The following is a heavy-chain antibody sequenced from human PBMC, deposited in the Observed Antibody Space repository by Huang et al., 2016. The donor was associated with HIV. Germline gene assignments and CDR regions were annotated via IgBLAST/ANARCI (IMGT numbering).Heavy chain of an antibody. D-gene: IGHD6-13*01. J-gene: IGHJ4*02. V-gene: IGHV2-5*02. CDR1: GFSLTSSGVA. Sequence: QITLKESGPTLVKPTQTLTLTCTFSGFSLTSSGVAAGWIRQPPGKALEWLALIYWDNEERFSPALKTRLTITKDTPKNEVVLTMTNMDPVDTATYYCVHRLRYGKWYVDYWGQGVLVTVSS. CDR2: IYWDNEE. CDR3: VHRLRYGKWYVDY.